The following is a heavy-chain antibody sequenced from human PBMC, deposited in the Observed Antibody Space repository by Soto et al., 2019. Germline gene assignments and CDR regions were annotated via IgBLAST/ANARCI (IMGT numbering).Heavy chain of an antibody. CDR3: ARPTYNSGSPFDY. Sequence: SETLSLTCTVSGGSISSYYWSWIRQPPGKGLEWIGYIYYSGSTNYNPSLKSRVTISVDTSKNQFSLKLSSVTAADTAAYYCARPTYNSGSPFDYWGQGTLVTVS. CDR2: IYYSGST. CDR1: GGSISSYY. D-gene: IGHD1-20*01. V-gene: IGHV4-59*01. J-gene: IGHJ4*02.